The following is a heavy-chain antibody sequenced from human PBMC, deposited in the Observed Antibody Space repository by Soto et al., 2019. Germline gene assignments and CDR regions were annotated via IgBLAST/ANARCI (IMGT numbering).Heavy chain of an antibody. J-gene: IGHJ3*02. Sequence: EVQLVESGGGLVQPGGSLKLSCAASGFSFSVSAMYWVRQASGKGLEWVGLIRSKANNYATVYAASVKGRFTISREDSENTAYLKMKLLKTEDTAGYYCARLTRYTGSAPYAFDIWGQGTMVTVSS. D-gene: IGHD1-26*01. CDR2: IRSKANNYAT. CDR1: GFSFSVSA. CDR3: ARLTRYTGSAPYAFDI. V-gene: IGHV3-73*02.